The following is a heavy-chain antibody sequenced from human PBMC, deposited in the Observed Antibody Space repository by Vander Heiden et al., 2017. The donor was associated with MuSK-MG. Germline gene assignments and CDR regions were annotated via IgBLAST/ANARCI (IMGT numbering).Heavy chain of an antibody. Sequence: EVQLVESGGGLVKPGGSLRLSCAASGFTFSSYSMNWVRQAPGKGLEWVSSISSSSSYIYYADSVKGRFTISRDNAKNSLYLQMNSLRAEDTAVYYCAREYSILWPKGAFDIWGQGTMVTVSS. CDR1: GFTFSSYS. CDR3: AREYSILWPKGAFDI. J-gene: IGHJ3*02. CDR2: ISSSSSYI. V-gene: IGHV3-21*01. D-gene: IGHD2-21*01.